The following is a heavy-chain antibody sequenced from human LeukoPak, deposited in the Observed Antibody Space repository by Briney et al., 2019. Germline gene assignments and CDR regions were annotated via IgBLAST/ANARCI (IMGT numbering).Heavy chain of an antibody. Sequence: ASVKVSCKVSGYTLTELSMHWVRQAPGKGLEWMGGFDPEDGETIYAQKSQGRVTMTEDTSTDTAYMELSSLRSEDTAVYYCATWDVVVVPAAMRYYYMDVWGKGTTVTVSS. D-gene: IGHD2-2*01. CDR2: FDPEDGET. CDR3: ATWDVVVVPAAMRYYYMDV. V-gene: IGHV1-24*01. J-gene: IGHJ6*03. CDR1: GYTLTELS.